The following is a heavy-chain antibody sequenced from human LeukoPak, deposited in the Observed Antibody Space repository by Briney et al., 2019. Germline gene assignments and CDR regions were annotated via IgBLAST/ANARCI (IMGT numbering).Heavy chain of an antibody. Sequence: SETLSLTCTVSGGSFSSYYWSWIRQPAGKGLEWIGSIYHSGSTYCNPSLKSRVTISADTSKNQFSLKLNSVTAADTAVYYCARGGVQNRLKYWGQGTLVTVSS. CDR3: ARGGVQNRLKY. CDR1: GGSFSSYY. D-gene: IGHD1-14*01. V-gene: IGHV4-4*07. J-gene: IGHJ4*02. CDR2: IYHSGST.